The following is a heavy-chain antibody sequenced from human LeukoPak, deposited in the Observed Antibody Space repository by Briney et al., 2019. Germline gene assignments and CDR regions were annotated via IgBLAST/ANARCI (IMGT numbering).Heavy chain of an antibody. CDR1: GFTFSSYA. Sequence: GGSLRLSCAASGFTFSSYAMSWVRQAPGKGLEWVSAISGSGGSTYYADSVKGRFTISRDNSKNTRYLQMNSLRAEDTAVYYCAKCDAPYFVLYYFDYWGQGTLVTVSS. J-gene: IGHJ4*02. CDR2: ISGSGGST. V-gene: IGHV3-23*01. CDR3: AKCDAPYFVLYYFDY. D-gene: IGHD2/OR15-2a*01.